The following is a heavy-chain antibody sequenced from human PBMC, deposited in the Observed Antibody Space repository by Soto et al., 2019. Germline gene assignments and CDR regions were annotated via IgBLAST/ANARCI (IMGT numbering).Heavy chain of an antibody. CDR3: ARLLNWYFDL. CDR2: IYYSGST. Sequence: QVQLQESGPGLVKPSETLSLTCTVSGGSISSYYWSWIRQPPGKGLEWIGYIYYSGSTNYNPSLKXXVXIXXATSMNPFALKLSSVTAADSAVSYCARLLNWYFDLWGRGTLVTVSS. V-gene: IGHV4-59*08. CDR1: GGSISSYY. J-gene: IGHJ2*01.